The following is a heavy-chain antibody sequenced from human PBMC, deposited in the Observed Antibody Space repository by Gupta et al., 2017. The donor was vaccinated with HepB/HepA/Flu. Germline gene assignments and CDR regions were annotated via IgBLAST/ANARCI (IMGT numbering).Heavy chain of an antibody. CDR3: ARSYGSGSGLDV. J-gene: IGHJ6*02. D-gene: IGHD3-10*01. V-gene: IGHV3-21*01. CDR2: ISSSSSYI. Sequence: EVQLVESGGGLVKPGGSLRLSCAASGFTFSSYSMNWVRQAPGKGLEWVSSISSSSSYIYYADSVKGRFTISRDNAKNSLYLQMKSLRAEDTAVYYCARSYGSGSGLDVWGQGTTVTVYS. CDR1: GFTFSSYS.